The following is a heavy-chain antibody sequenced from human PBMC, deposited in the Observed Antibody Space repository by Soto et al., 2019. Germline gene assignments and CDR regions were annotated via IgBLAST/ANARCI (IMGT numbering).Heavy chain of an antibody. V-gene: IGHV1-58*01. D-gene: IGHD5-12*01. CDR2: IVVGSGNT. CDR3: AEESAGYNSFDY. Sequence: SVKVSCKASGFTFTSSAVQWVRQARGQRLEWIGWIVVGSGNTNYAQKFQERVTITRDMSTSTAYMELSSLRSEDTAVYYCAEESAGYNSFDYCGQGTLVTVSS. CDR1: GFTFTSSA. J-gene: IGHJ4*02.